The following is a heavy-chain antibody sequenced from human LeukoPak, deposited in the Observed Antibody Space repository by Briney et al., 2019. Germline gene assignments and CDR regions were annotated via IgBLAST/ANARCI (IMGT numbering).Heavy chain of an antibody. V-gene: IGHV1-2*02. CDR1: GYTFTGYF. D-gene: IGHD3-22*01. Sequence: GASASVSCKASGYTFTGYFIHGVRQAPGQGVEWMGWINPNSGGTNYPQKFQGRVTMTRETSINTAYMELRRMRSDDTAVYYCARDERYDSSGYPFDYWGQGTLVTVSS. CDR2: INPNSGGT. CDR3: ARDERYDSSGYPFDY. J-gene: IGHJ4*02.